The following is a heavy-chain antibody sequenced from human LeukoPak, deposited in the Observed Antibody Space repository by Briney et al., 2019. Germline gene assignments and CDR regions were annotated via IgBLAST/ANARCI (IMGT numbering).Heavy chain of an antibody. V-gene: IGHV1-2*02. J-gene: IGHJ4*02. Sequence: ASVKVSCKASGYTFTSYAMNWVRQAPGQGLEWMGWINPNSGGTNYAQKFQGRVTMTRDTSISTAHMELSRLRSDDTAVYYCARGGRIAVAGHRFDYWGQGTLVTVSS. CDR3: ARGGRIAVAGHRFDY. CDR1: GYTFTSYA. D-gene: IGHD6-19*01. CDR2: INPNSGGT.